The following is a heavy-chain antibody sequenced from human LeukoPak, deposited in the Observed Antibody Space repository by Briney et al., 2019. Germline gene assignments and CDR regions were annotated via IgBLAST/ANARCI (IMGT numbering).Heavy chain of an antibody. D-gene: IGHD3-22*01. Sequence: GGSLRLSCTVSGFTFSNYGMSWARQAPGKGLEWVSAISSSGSDTYYADSVKGRFTISRDNSQNTLYLQMNSLRAEDTAIYYCAPIYYPSLGYWGQGTLVTVSS. CDR3: APIYYPSLGY. CDR1: GFTFSNYG. V-gene: IGHV3-23*01. CDR2: ISSSGSDT. J-gene: IGHJ4*02.